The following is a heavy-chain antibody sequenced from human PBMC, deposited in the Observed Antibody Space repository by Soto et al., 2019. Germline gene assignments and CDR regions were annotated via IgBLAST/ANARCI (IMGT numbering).Heavy chain of an antibody. J-gene: IGHJ3*02. V-gene: IGHV3-21*01. CDR1: GFTFSSYS. Sequence: GGSLRLSCAASGFTFSSYSMNWVRQAPGKGLEWVSSISSSSSYIYYADSVKGRFTISRDNAKNSLYLQMNSLRAEDTAVYYCARDGDYGSDAFDIWGQGTMVTVTS. CDR2: ISSSSSYI. D-gene: IGHD4-17*01. CDR3: ARDGDYGSDAFDI.